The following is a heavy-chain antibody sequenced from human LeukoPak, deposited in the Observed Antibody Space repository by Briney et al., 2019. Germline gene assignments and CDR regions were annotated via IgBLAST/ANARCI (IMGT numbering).Heavy chain of an antibody. Sequence: GGSLRLSCAASGFTFSSYEMNWVRQAPGKGLEGVSYISSSGSTIYYADSVKGRFTIARDNAKNSLYLQMNSLRAEDTAVYYCAREGMVRGVMFDYWGQGTLVTVSS. D-gene: IGHD3-10*01. CDR1: GFTFSSYE. V-gene: IGHV3-48*03. J-gene: IGHJ4*02. CDR3: AREGMVRGVMFDY. CDR2: ISSSGSTI.